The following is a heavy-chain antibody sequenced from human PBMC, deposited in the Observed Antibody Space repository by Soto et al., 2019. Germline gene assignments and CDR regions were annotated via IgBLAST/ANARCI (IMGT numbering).Heavy chain of an antibody. CDR1: GFTFSSYS. V-gene: IGHV3-48*02. J-gene: IGHJ4*02. Sequence: EVQLVESGGGLVQPGGSLRLSCAASGFTFSSYSMNWVRQAPGKGLEWVSYISSSSSTIYYADSVQGRFTISRDNDKNSLYLQMNSRRDGDTSVYYCAIVPFRSKGGELQSYYFDYWGQGTLVTVSS. CDR2: ISSSSSTI. D-gene: IGHD1-26*01. CDR3: AIVPFRSKGGELQSYYFDY.